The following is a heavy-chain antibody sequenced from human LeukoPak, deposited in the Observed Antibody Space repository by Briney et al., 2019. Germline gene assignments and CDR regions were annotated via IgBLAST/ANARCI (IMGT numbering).Heavy chain of an antibody. CDR2: ISGSGGST. Sequence: GGSLRLACAAPGFTLSSYAMRWGRQARGKGLEWVSAISGSGGSTYYADSVKGRFTIPIDNSKNTLYLQMNSLRAEDTGVYCCSKDSGIFRLMAVAGTSAYFDWWGQGPLVTVSS. V-gene: IGHV3-23*01. CDR1: GFTLSSYA. J-gene: IGHJ4*02. CDR3: SKDSGIFRLMAVAGTSAYFDW. D-gene: IGHD6-19*01.